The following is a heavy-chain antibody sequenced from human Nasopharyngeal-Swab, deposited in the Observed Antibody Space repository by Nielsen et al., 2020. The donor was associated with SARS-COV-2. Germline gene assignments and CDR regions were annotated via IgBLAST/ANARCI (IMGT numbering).Heavy chain of an antibody. CDR1: GFTFSSYA. Sequence: GGSLRFSCAASGFTFSSYAMHWVRQAPGKGLEWVAVISYDGSNKYYADSVKGRFTISRDNSKNTLYLQMNSLRAEDTAVYYCARAFGGGYYYGMDVWGQGTTVTVSS. D-gene: IGHD3-16*01. J-gene: IGHJ6*02. CDR3: ARAFGGGYYYGMDV. V-gene: IGHV3-30*04. CDR2: ISYDGSNK.